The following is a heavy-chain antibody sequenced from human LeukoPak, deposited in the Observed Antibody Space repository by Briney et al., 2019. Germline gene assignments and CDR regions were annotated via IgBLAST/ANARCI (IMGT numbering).Heavy chain of an antibody. D-gene: IGHD3-3*01. J-gene: IGHJ4*02. CDR1: GFTFSDYY. CDR3: ARDLDDFWSGYYGLIFYY. V-gene: IGHV3-11*04. Sequence: GGSLRLSCAASGFTFSDYYMSWIRQAPGKGLEWVSYISSSGSTIYYADSVKGRFTISRDNAKNSLYLQMNSLRAEDTAVYYCARDLDDFWSGYYGLIFYYWGQGTLVTVSS. CDR2: ISSSGSTI.